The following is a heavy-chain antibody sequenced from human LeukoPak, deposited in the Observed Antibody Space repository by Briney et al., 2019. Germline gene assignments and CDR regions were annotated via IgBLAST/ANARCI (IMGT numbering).Heavy chain of an antibody. D-gene: IGHD4-17*01. J-gene: IGHJ4*02. CDR3: AKVPRGSVDYGDYVFDY. Sequence: PGGSLRLSCAASGFTFSSYGMSWVRQAPGKGLEWVSAISGSGGSTYYADSVKGRFTISRDNSKNTLYLQMNSLRAEDTAVYYCAKVPRGSVDYGDYVFDYWGQGTLVTVSS. V-gene: IGHV3-23*01. CDR1: GFTFSSYG. CDR2: ISGSGGST.